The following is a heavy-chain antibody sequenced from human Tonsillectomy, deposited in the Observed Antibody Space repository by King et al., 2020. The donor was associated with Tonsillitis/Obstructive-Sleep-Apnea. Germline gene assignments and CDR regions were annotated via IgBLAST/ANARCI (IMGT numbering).Heavy chain of an antibody. Sequence: VQLVESGGGLVQPGGSLRLSCAASGFTFSSYAMSWVRQAPGKGLEWVSSISGSGGSSYYADSVKGRFTISRDNSKNTLYLQMNSLRAEDTGVYYCAKRVGVVVVTAIMAFDSWGQGTLLIVSS. J-gene: IGHJ4*02. V-gene: IGHV3-23*04. CDR2: ISGSGGSS. CDR1: GFTFSSYA. CDR3: AKRVGVVVVTAIMAFDS. D-gene: IGHD2-21*02.